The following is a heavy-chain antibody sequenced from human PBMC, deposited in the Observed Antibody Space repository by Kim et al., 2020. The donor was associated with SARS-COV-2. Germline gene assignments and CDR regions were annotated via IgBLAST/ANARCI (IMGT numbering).Heavy chain of an antibody. CDR2: ISYDGSNK. CDR3: AKAPLTEGYYFDY. CDR1: GFTFSSYG. Sequence: GGSLRLSCAASGFTFSSYGMHWVRQAPGKGLEWVAVISYDGSNKYYADSVKGRFTISRDNSENTLYLQMNSLRAEDTAVYYCAKAPLTEGYYFDYWGQETLVTVSS. J-gene: IGHJ4*02. V-gene: IGHV3-30*18.